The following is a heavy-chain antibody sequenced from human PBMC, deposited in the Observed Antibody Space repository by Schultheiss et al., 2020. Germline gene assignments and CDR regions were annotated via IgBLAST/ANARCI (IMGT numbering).Heavy chain of an antibody. Sequence: SQTLSLTCTVSGGSISSYYWSWIRQPPGKGLEWIGYIYYSGSTNYNPSLKSRVTISVDTSKNQFSLKLRSVTAADTAEYYCARAAYGDYLGFDYWGQGTLVTVSS. CDR2: IYYSGST. D-gene: IGHD4-17*01. CDR3: ARAAYGDYLGFDY. J-gene: IGHJ4*02. V-gene: IGHV4-59*08. CDR1: GGSISSYY.